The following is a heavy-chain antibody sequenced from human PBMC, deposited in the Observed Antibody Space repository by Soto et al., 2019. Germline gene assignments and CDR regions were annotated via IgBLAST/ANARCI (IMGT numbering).Heavy chain of an antibody. CDR3: ARYNSYAIDY. CDR1: GTSISSYY. J-gene: IGHJ4*02. D-gene: IGHD2-8*01. CDR2: IHYSGTT. V-gene: IGHV4-59*01. Sequence: SETLSLTCTVSGTSISSYYWSWIRQPPGKGLEWIANIHYSGTTNYNPSLASRVTLSVDTSKNQFSLKMTSVAAADRAMYFCARYNSYAIDYWGRGTLVTVSS.